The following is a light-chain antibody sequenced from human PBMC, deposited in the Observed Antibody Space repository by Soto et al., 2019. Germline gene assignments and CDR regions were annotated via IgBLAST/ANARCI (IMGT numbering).Light chain of an antibody. V-gene: IGLV2-14*01. J-gene: IGLJ1*01. CDR2: EVA. CDR3: SSYTASSTIV. CDR1: SSDVGGYNY. Sequence: QSVLTQPASVSGSPGQSITISCTGTSSDVGGYNYVSWYQLHPGKGPKLMIYEVANRPSGVSIRFSGSKSGNTASLTISGLQAEDEAVYYCSSYTASSTIVFGTGTKLPGL.